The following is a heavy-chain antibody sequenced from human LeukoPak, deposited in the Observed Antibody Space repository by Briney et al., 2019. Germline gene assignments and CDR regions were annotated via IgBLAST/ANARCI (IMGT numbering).Heavy chain of an antibody. D-gene: IGHD3-10*01. CDR3: ARDSYYYGSDL. CDR2: INHSGST. CDR1: GGSFSGYY. V-gene: IGHV4-34*01. J-gene: IGHJ3*01. Sequence: SETLSLTCAVYGGSFSGYYWSWIRQPPGKGLEWIGEINHSGSTNYNPSLKSLVTISVDTSKNQFSLKLSSVTAADTAVYYCARDSYYYGSDLWGQGTMVTVSS.